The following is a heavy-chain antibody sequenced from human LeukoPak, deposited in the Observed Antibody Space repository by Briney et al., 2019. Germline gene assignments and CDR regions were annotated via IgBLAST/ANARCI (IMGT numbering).Heavy chain of an antibody. J-gene: IGHJ5*02. Sequence: SETLSLTCTVSGASISSYYWSWIRQPAGKGLEWIGRIYTSGNTSYNPSLKSRVTMSVDTSKNQFSLKLSSVTAAVTAVYYCARDAFSGGTRFDPWGQGTLVTVSS. D-gene: IGHD1-1*01. CDR1: GASISSYY. CDR2: IYTSGNT. V-gene: IGHV4-4*07. CDR3: ARDAFSGGTRFDP.